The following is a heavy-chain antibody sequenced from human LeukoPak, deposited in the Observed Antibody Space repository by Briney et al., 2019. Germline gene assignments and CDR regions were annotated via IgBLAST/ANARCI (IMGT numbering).Heavy chain of an antibody. J-gene: IGHJ6*03. Sequence: PSETLSLTCTVSGGSISSYYWSWIRQPTGKGLEWIGYIYYSGSTNYNPSLKSRVTISVDTSKNQFSLKLSSVTAADTAVYYCARHFYSSSWSYYYYMDVWGKGTTVTLSS. V-gene: IGHV4-59*08. CDR2: IYYSGST. CDR1: GGSISSYY. D-gene: IGHD6-13*01. CDR3: ARHFYSSSWSYYYYMDV.